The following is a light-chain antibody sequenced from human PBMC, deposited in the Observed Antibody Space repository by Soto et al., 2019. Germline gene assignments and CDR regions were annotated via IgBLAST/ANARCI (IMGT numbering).Light chain of an antibody. Sequence: EIVLTQSLATLSLSPGERATLSCRASQSVTTDLAWYQQKPGQAPSLLIYDSSNRATGIPARFSGRGSGTDLTITISSLEPEDFAVYYCQQRSKWPITFGQGTKVDIK. CDR3: QQRSKWPIT. V-gene: IGKV3-11*01. CDR1: QSVTTD. J-gene: IGKJ1*01. CDR2: DSS.